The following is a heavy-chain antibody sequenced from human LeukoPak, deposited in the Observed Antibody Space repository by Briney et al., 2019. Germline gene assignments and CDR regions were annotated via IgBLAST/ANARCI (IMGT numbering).Heavy chain of an antibody. D-gene: IGHD4-17*01. CDR3: AREGTTLWYYFDY. CDR2: IKQEGSTK. Sequence: GGSLRLSCAASGFTFSSDWMSWVRQAPGKGLEWVANIKQEGSTKYYVDSVKGRFTISRDNAKNSLYLEMNSLRAEDTAVYYCAREGTTLWYYFDYWGQGTLVTVSS. J-gene: IGHJ4*02. V-gene: IGHV3-7*01. CDR1: GFTFSSDW.